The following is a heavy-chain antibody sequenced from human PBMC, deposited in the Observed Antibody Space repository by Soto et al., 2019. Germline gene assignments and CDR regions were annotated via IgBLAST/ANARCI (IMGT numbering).Heavy chain of an antibody. V-gene: IGHV3-30-3*01. D-gene: IGHD6-19*01. CDR2: ISYDGSNK. CDR1: GFTFSSYA. CDR3: ARVPYSSGPSTFDY. Sequence: QVQLVESGGGVVQPGRSLRLSCAASGFTFSSYAMHWVRQAPGKGLEWVAVISYDGSNKYYADSGKGRFTISRDNSKNTLYLQMNSLRAEDTAVYYCARVPYSSGPSTFDYWGQGTLVTVSS. J-gene: IGHJ4*02.